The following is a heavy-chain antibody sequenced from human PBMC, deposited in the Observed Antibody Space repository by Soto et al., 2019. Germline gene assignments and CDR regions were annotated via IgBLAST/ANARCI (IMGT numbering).Heavy chain of an antibody. V-gene: IGHV1-69*10. J-gene: IGHJ4*02. CDR3: ARGLNSYGAI. D-gene: IGHD5-18*01. Sequence: SVKVSCKASGGTFSTYTITGVRQALGQGLEWMGGIIPILHIADYAADYAQKFKGRVTIIADKSTSTADMELSSLKSEDTAVYYCARGLNSYGAIWGQGTLVTVSS. CDR2: IIPILHIADYAA. CDR1: GGTFSTYT.